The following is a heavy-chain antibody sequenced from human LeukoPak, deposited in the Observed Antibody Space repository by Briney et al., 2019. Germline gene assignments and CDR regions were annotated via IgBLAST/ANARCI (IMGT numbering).Heavy chain of an antibody. V-gene: IGHV1-18*01. CDR3: ARAGGYCGRISCPYYFDY. Sequence: ASVKVSCKASGYTFTSYGISWVRQAPGQGLEWMGWISAYNGNTNYAQKLQGRVTMTTDTSTSTAYMELRSLRSDDTAVYYCARAGGYCGRISCPYYFDYWGQGSLVAVSS. D-gene: IGHD2-15*01. CDR1: GYTFTSYG. CDR2: ISAYNGNT. J-gene: IGHJ4*02.